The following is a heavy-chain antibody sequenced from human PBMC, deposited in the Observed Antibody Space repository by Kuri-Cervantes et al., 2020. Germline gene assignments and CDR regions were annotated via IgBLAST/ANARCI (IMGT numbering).Heavy chain of an antibody. D-gene: IGHD6-19*01. CDR1: GFTFSNAW. CDR2: ISYDGSNK. Sequence: LSLTCAASGFTFSNAWMSWVRQGPGKGLEWVAVISYDGSNKYYADSVKGRFTISRDNAKNSLYLQMNSLRDEDTAVYYCARERTGIAVAHNWFDPWGQGTLVTVSS. V-gene: IGHV3-30*03. J-gene: IGHJ5*02. CDR3: ARERTGIAVAHNWFDP.